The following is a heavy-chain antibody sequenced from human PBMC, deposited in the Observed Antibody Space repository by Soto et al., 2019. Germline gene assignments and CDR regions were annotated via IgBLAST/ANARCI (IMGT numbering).Heavy chain of an antibody. CDR3: AHRTTTVTWWGDP. CDR1: GYLITNSGVG. D-gene: IGHD4-17*01. J-gene: IGHJ5*02. Sequence: QITLKESGPTLVKPTQTLTLNCTFSGYLITNSGVGVAWLRQPPGKALEWLELIYWDDDKRYRPSLKRRITIPKDTSNNQVVCTMPCMDAADTGTYCGAHRTTTVTWWGDPWRQGTLVTVSS. V-gene: IGHV2-5*02. CDR2: IYWDDDK.